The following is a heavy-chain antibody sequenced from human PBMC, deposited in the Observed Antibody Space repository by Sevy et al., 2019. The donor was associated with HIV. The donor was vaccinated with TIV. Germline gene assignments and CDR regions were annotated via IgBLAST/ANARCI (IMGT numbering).Heavy chain of an antibody. CDR2: IKKDGTDK. J-gene: IGHJ4*02. CDR3: ARDRRVEYGGSDY. CDR1: GFTFSNHW. Sequence: GGSLRLSCAVSGFTFSNHWMTWVRQAPGKGLEWVANIKKDGTDKFYVDSVMCRFSIPRDNAKDLLYLQMNSLRVEDTAVYYCARDRRVEYGGSDYWGQGTLVTVSS. D-gene: IGHD3-10*01. V-gene: IGHV3-7*03.